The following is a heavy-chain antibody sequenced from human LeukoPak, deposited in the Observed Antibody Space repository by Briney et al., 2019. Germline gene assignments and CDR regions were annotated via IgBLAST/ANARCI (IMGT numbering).Heavy chain of an antibody. V-gene: IGHV3-23*01. Sequence: GGSLRLSCAASGSTFSSYAMSWVRQAPGKGLEWVSTISGSGGSTYYADSVKGRFTISRDNSKNTLYLQMNSLRAEDTAVYYCGKVLGLQWLVRANSDYWGQGTLVTVSS. J-gene: IGHJ4*02. CDR3: GKVLGLQWLVRANSDY. D-gene: IGHD6-19*01. CDR2: ISGSGGST. CDR1: GSTFSSYA.